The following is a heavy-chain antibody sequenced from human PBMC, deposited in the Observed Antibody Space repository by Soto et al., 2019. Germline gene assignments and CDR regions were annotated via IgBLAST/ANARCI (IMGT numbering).Heavy chain of an antibody. J-gene: IGHJ4*02. CDR2: IWYDGSNK. Sequence: QVQLVESGGGVVQPGRSLRLSCAASGFTFSSYGMHWVRQAPGKGLEWVAVIWYDGSNKYYADSVKGRFTISRDNSKNTLYLQMNSLRAEDTAVYYCATAHYDILTGYALPWALHYWGQGTLVTVSS. CDR3: ATAHYDILTGYALPWALHY. CDR1: GFTFSSYG. V-gene: IGHV3-33*01. D-gene: IGHD3-9*01.